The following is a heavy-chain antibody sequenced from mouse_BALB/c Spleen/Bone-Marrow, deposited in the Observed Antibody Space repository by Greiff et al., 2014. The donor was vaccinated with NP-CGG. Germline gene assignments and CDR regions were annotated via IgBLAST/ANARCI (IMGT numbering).Heavy chain of an antibody. D-gene: IGHD1-2*01. V-gene: IGHV4-1*02. CDR3: ARQGYYGYSDY. Sequence: VQLKESGGGLVQPGGSLKLSCAASGFDFSRYWMRWVRQAPGKGLEWVGEINPDSSTINYTPSLKDKFIISRDNAKNTLYLQMSKVRSEDTALYYCARQGYYGYSDYWGQGTTLTVSS. CDR2: INPDSSTI. CDR1: GFDFSRYW. J-gene: IGHJ2*01.